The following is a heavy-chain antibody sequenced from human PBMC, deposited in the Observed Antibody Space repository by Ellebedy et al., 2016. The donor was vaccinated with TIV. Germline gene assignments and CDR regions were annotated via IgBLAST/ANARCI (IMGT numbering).Heavy chain of an antibody. CDR3: ARDWTRGGGYFASWFDP. D-gene: IGHD2/OR15-2a*01. V-gene: IGHV4-4*02. Sequence: MPSETLSLTCGVSGGSINSDNYWSWVRQSQGRGLEWIGEVYHSGHTNYNPSLRSRVSISVDKSKSQFSLRLRSMTAADTAVYYCARDWTRGGGYFASWFDPWGQGTPVTVSS. CDR2: VYHSGHT. J-gene: IGHJ5*02. CDR1: GGSINSDNY.